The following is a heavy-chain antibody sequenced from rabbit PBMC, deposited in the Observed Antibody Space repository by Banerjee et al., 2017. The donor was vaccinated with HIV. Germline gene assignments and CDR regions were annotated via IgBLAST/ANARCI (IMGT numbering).Heavy chain of an antibody. V-gene: IGHV1S47*01. J-gene: IGHJ4*01. Sequence: QEQLVESGGGLVQPEGSLTLTCKASGFDFSYTAMCWVRQPPGKRPEWIACIYNGDGSTYYASWVNGRFAISKTSSTTVTLQMTSLTAADTATYFCARRTGSSAYNLRGQGTLVTVS. CDR2: IYNGDGST. CDR3: ARRTGSSAYNL. D-gene: IGHD1-1*01. CDR1: GFDFSYTA.